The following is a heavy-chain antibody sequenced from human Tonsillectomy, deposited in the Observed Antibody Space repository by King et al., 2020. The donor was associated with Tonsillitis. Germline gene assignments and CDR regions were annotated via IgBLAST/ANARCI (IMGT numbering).Heavy chain of an antibody. CDR1: GFTFSSYA. D-gene: IGHD1-14*01. J-gene: IGHJ2*01. CDR3: AKAVQPNRDWYVDL. CDR2: SSGSGGSR. Sequence: VQLVESGGGLLQPGGSLRLSCAASGFTFSSYAMSWVRQAPGKGLEWVSASSGSGGSRYYADSVKGRFTISRDNSKNTLYLQMNSLRAEDTAVYYCAKAVQPNRDWYVDLWGRGTLVTVSS. V-gene: IGHV3-23*04.